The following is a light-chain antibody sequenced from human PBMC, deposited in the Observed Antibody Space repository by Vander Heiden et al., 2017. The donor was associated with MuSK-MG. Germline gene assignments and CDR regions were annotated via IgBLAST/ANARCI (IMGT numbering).Light chain of an antibody. Sequence: EIVLTQSPDTLSFSPGERATLSCRASQSVSTFLGWYQRKPGQAPRLLVYDASKRATGIPARFSGSGSGTHFTLTISGLEPEDVAVYYCQQRDTWPLTFGGGTMVEIE. CDR2: DAS. V-gene: IGKV3-11*01. J-gene: IGKJ4*01. CDR3: QQRDTWPLT. CDR1: QSVSTF.